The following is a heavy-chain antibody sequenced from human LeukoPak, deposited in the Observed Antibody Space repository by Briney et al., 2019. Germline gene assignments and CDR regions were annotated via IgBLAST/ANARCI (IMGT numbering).Heavy chain of an antibody. CDR3: AKIGPTPNDFWSGYLDAFDI. V-gene: IGHV3-30*02. Sequence: GGSLRLSCAASGFTFSSYGMHWVRQAPGKGLEWVAFIRYDGSNKYYADSVKGRFTISRDNSKNTLYLQMNSLRAEDTAVYYCAKIGPTPNDFWSGYLDAFDIWGQGTMVTVSS. CDR2: IRYDGSNK. CDR1: GFTFSSYG. D-gene: IGHD3-3*01. J-gene: IGHJ3*02.